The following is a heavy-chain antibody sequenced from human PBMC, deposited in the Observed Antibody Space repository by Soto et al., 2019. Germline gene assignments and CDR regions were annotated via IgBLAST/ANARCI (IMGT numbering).Heavy chain of an antibody. J-gene: IGHJ6*02. Sequence: QVQLVQSGAEVKKSGSPVKVSCTASGGTFSSYSINWVRQAPGQGLEWMGGVIPIFGKPTYAQKFQGRLTITADKSTSTAYMELTSLRYDDTAVYYCARERSYYYAMDVWGRGTTVTVSS. CDR3: ARERSYYYAMDV. V-gene: IGHV1-69*06. CDR2: VIPIFGKP. CDR1: GGTFSSYS.